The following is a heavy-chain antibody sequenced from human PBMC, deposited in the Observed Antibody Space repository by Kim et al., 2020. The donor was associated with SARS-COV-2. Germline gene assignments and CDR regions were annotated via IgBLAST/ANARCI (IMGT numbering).Heavy chain of an antibody. J-gene: IGHJ6*02. V-gene: IGHV1-2*02. CDR2: VNPRSGAS. CDR3: ARGYSSGRFGMDA. Sequence: ASVKVSCETSGYTFNDYFMHWVRQAPGQGLEWMGWVNPRSGASKYSQKFKGRVAMTRDTSVRTGYMVLSTLTSDDTAVYFCARGYSSGRFGMDAWGHGTTVTVSS. D-gene: IGHD6-19*01. CDR1: GYTFNDYF.